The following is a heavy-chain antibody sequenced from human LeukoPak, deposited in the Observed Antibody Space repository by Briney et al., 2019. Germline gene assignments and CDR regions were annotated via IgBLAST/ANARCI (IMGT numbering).Heavy chain of an antibody. D-gene: IGHD3-22*01. V-gene: IGHV3-23*01. CDR3: AKQMWYYYDSSGYYYQYYFDY. CDR2: ISGSGGST. CDR1: GFTFSSYG. Sequence: GGSLRLSRAASGFTFSSYGMSWVRQAPGKGLEWVSAISGSGGSTYYADSVKGRFTISRDNSKNTLYLQMNSLRAEDTAVYYCAKQMWYYYDSSGYYYQYYFDYWGQGTLVTVSS. J-gene: IGHJ4*02.